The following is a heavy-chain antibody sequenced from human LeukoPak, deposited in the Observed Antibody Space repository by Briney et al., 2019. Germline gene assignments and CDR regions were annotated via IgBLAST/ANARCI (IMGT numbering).Heavy chain of an antibody. CDR2: IWYDGSNK. CDR3: ARVVSYGSGSYRYYFDY. D-gene: IGHD3-10*01. J-gene: IGHJ4*02. CDR1: GFTFRSYG. V-gene: IGHV3-33*01. Sequence: GGSLRLSCAASGFTFRSYGMHWVRHAPGKGLEWVAVIWYDGSNKYYAGSVKGRFTISRDNSKNTLYLQMNSLRAEDTAVYYCARVVSYGSGSYRYYFDYWGQGALVTVSS.